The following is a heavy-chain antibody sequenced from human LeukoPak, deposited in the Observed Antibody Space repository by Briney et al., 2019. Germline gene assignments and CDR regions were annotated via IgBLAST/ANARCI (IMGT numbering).Heavy chain of an antibody. Sequence: GGSLRLSCAASGFTVNTNHMHWVRQAPGKGLEWVSTFYNGGSIYYLDSVKGRFTISRDSFKNTLYLQMNSLRVEDTAFYYCATSVVGLSYDEHFQHWGQGTLVTVSS. CDR2: FYNGGSI. CDR1: GFTVNTNH. CDR3: ATSVVGLSYDEHFQH. D-gene: IGHD2-15*01. V-gene: IGHV3-53*01. J-gene: IGHJ1*01.